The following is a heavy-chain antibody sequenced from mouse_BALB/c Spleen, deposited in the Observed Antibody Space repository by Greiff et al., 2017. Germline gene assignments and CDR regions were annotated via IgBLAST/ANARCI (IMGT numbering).Heavy chain of an antibody. CDR3: ARGDGNYAYYAMDY. CDR2: ISSGSSTI. D-gene: IGHD2-1*01. V-gene: IGHV5-17*02. J-gene: IGHJ4*01. CDR1: GFTFSSYA. Sequence: EVKVVESGGGLVKPGGSLKLSCAASGFTFSSYAMSWVRQAPEKGLEWVAYISSGSSTIYYADTVKGRFTISRDNPKNTLFLQMTSLRSEDTAMYYCARGDGNYAYYAMDYWGQGTSVTVSS.